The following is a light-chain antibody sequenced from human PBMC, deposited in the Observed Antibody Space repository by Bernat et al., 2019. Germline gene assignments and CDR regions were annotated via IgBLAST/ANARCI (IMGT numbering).Light chain of an antibody. CDR1: SSDVGYYNY. CDR2: DVS. CDR3: NSSSSTTTPYV. V-gene: IGLV2-14*03. Sequence: QSALTQPASVSGSPGQSITISCTGTSSDVGYYNYVSWYQQHPGKVPKVMIYDVSNRPSGVSNRFSGSKSGNTASLTISGLQAEDEADYYCNSSSSTTTPYVFGPGTRVTVL. J-gene: IGLJ1*01.